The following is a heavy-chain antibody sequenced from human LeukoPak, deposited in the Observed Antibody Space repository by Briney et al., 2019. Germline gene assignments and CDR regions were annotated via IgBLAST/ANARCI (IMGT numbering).Heavy chain of an antibody. Sequence: SETLSLTCTVSGGSISSSSFYWGWIRQPPGKGLEWIGSIYYSGNTYYNPSLKSRVSISVDTSKNQFSLKLSSVTAADTAVYYCARHPGRLFDYWGQGTLVTVSS. J-gene: IGHJ4*02. V-gene: IGHV4-39*01. CDR3: ARHPGRLFDY. CDR1: GGSISSSSFY. CDR2: IYYSGNT.